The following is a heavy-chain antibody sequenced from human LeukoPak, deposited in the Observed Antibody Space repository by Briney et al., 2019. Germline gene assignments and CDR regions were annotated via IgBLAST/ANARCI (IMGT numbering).Heavy chain of an antibody. Sequence: SETLSLICAVYGGSFSGYYWSWIRQPPGKGLEWIGEINHSGSTNYNPSLKSRVTISVDTSKNQFSLKLSSVTAADTAVYYCARFFGQQTQILVVPEYYFDYWGQGTLVTVSS. D-gene: IGHD2-2*01. CDR3: ARFFGQQTQILVVPEYYFDY. V-gene: IGHV4-34*01. CDR1: GGSFSGYY. CDR2: INHSGST. J-gene: IGHJ4*02.